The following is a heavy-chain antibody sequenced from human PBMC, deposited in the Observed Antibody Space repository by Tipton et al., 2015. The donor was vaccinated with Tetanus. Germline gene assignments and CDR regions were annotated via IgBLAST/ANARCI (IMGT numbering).Heavy chain of an antibody. CDR3: ARDQIVEQATRDHDYGVDV. V-gene: IGHV3-21*01. J-gene: IGHJ6*02. CDR2: ISSGSTYI. Sequence: SLRLSCVASGYNFRNNGMNWVRQAPGKGLEWVSSISSGSTYIYYADSVKGRFTISRDNAKNSLYLLMDSLRAEDTAVYYCARDQIVEQATRDHDYGVDVWGQGTTVTVSS. D-gene: IGHD3-22*01. CDR1: GYNFRNNG.